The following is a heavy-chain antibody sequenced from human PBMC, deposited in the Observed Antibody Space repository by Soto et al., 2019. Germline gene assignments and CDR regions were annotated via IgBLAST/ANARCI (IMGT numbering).Heavy chain of an antibody. CDR1: GYTFTSYV. CDR2: VSAYNGNT. D-gene: IGHD5-18*01. V-gene: IGHV1-18*04. J-gene: IGHJ5*02. Sequence: SVKVSCKAAGYTFTSYVISWVLQAPGQGLEWMGWVSAYNGNTNYSQKLQGRFTMTTDTSTSTAYMELRSLRSDDTAVYYCARVWRYSSGYWFDHCGQGTLVT. CDR3: ARVWRYSSGYWFDH.